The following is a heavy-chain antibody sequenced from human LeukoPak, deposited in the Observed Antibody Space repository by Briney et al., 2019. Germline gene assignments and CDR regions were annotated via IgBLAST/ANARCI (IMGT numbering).Heavy chain of an antibody. CDR1: GGSISSSSYY. Sequence: PSETLSLTCTVSGGSISSSSYYWGWIRQPPGKGLEWIGSIYYSGSTYYNPSLKSRVTISVDTSKNQFSLKLSSVTAADTAVYYCARGPYDSSGYYIDYWGQGTLVTVSS. J-gene: IGHJ4*02. CDR3: ARGPYDSSGYYIDY. CDR2: IYYSGST. V-gene: IGHV4-39*07. D-gene: IGHD3-22*01.